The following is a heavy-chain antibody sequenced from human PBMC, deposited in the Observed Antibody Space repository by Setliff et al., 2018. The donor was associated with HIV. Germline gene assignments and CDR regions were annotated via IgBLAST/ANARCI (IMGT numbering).Heavy chain of an antibody. J-gene: IGHJ5*02. CDR2: INPNNGDT. Sequence: ASVKVSCKTSGYTFTGYYVHWVRQAPGQGLEWMGWINPNNGDTNYAQKFQGRVTMTRDTSISTAYMELSSLKSDDTAVYYCAKPSLVWSPNWFDPWGQGTLVTVSS. CDR3: AKPSLVWSPNWFDP. V-gene: IGHV1-2*02. CDR1: GYTFTGYY. D-gene: IGHD3-3*01.